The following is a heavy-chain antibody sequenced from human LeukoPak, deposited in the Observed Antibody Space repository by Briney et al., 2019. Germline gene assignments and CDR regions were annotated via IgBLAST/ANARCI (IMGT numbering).Heavy chain of an antibody. CDR3: ARRLDREFDY. V-gene: IGHV5-51*01. Sequence: GESLKISCEGSGYSFPNYWIGWVRQMPGKGLEWMGIIYPGDSDTRYSPSFQGQVTISADKSISTAYLQWSSLQASDTAMYYCARRLDREFDYWGQGTLVTVSS. D-gene: IGHD1-26*01. CDR2: IYPGDSDT. J-gene: IGHJ4*02. CDR1: GYSFPNYW.